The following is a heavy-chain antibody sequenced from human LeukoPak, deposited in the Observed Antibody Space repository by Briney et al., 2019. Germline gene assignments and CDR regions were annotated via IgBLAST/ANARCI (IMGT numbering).Heavy chain of an antibody. J-gene: IGHJ4*02. CDR1: GFTVSSNY. D-gene: IGHD2-21*02. CDR3: ARAPYCGGDCYSFAFDY. V-gene: IGHV3-53*01. Sequence: GGSLRLSCAASGFTVSSNYMSWVRQAPGKGLEWVSVIYSGGSTYYADSVKGRFTISRDNSKNTLYLQMNSLRAEDTAVYYCARAPYCGGDCYSFAFDYWGQGTLVTVSS. CDR2: IYSGGST.